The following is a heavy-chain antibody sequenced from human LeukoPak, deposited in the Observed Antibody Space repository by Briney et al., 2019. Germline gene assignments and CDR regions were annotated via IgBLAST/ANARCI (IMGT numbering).Heavy chain of an antibody. D-gene: IGHD2-15*01. Sequence: GGSLRLSCAASGFTFNNYWMHWVRQVPGKGLVWVSRIDSDGSSTNFADSVKGRFAISRDNSKNTLYLQMNSLRGEDTAVYYCAKGQVVVAAALAHFDDWGQGTLVTVSS. CDR1: GFTFNNYW. CDR3: AKGQVVVAAALAHFDD. CDR2: IDSDGSST. J-gene: IGHJ4*02. V-gene: IGHV3-74*01.